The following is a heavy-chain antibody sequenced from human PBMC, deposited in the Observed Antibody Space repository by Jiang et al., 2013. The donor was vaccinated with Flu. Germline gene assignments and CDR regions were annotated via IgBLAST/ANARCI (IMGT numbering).Heavy chain of an antibody. CDR3: ARSIVVVVAATNEYYYYGMDV. CDR1: GYTFTSYA. D-gene: IGHD2-15*01. V-gene: IGHV7-4-1*02. CDR2: INTNTGNP. Sequence: QSGSELKKPGASVKVSYKASGYTFTSYAMNWVRQAPGQGLEWMGWINTNTGNPTYAQGFTGRFVFSLDTSVSAAYLQISSLKAEDTAVYYCARSIVVVVAATNEYYYYGMDVWGQGTTVTVSS. J-gene: IGHJ6*02.